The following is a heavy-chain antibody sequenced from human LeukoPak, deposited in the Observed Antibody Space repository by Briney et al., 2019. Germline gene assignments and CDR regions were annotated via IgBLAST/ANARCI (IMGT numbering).Heavy chain of an antibody. CDR2: IRYDGSNK. V-gene: IGHV3-30*02. J-gene: IGHJ5*02. D-gene: IGHD3-10*01. Sequence: LAGGSLRLSCTASGFTFGDYAMSWVRQAPGKGLEWVAFIRYDGSNKYYADSVKGRFTISRDNSKNTLYLQMNSLRAGHTAVYHCAKVRVIFRGFRTGFDPCGEGTLVTVSS. CDR3: AKVRVIFRGFRTGFDP. CDR1: GFTFGDYA.